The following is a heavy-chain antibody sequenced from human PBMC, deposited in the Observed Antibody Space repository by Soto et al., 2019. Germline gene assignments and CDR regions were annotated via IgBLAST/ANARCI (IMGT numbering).Heavy chain of an antibody. D-gene: IGHD3-22*01. Sequence: ASVKVSCKAAGYTFTTYYMHWVRQAPGQGLEWMGVIDPTHGSTTYAQKFQGRVTMTSDTSTNTVYMELSSLKSEDTAVYYCARVPYDTTGYYAFWGQGPLVTVSS. CDR1: GYTFTTYY. J-gene: IGHJ4*02. V-gene: IGHV1-46*01. CDR2: IDPTHGST. CDR3: ARVPYDTTGYYAF.